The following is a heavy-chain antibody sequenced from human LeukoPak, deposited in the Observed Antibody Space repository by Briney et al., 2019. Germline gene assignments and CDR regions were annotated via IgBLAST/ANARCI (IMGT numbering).Heavy chain of an antibody. D-gene: IGHD2-15*01. Sequence: GSLRLSCAASGFIVSSNHMSWVRQAPGKGLEWVSILYSGGSTNYADSVKGRFTISRVNAKNTLYLQMNTLRAEDTAVYYCAGMGSGYYLDYWGQGTLVTVSS. CDR2: LYSGGST. CDR3: AGMGSGYYLDY. V-gene: IGHV3-53*01. J-gene: IGHJ4*02. CDR1: GFIVSSNH.